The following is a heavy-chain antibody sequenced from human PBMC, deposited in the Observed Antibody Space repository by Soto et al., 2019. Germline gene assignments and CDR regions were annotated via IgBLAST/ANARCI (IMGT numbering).Heavy chain of an antibody. Sequence: SETLSLTCDDHGGSSSGYYWTWIRQPPGTGLEWIREINHSGSTNYNPSLKSRVTISVDTSKNQFSLKLTSVTAADTAVYYCARDKITGLFDYWGQGTLVTVSS. V-gene: IGHV4-34*01. CDR3: ARDKITGLFDY. J-gene: IGHJ4*02. D-gene: IGHD2-8*02. CDR1: GGSSSGYY. CDR2: INHSGST.